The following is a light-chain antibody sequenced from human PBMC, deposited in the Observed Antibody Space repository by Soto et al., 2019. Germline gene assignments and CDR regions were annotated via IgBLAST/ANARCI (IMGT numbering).Light chain of an antibody. CDR1: QDIRND. CDR2: AAS. J-gene: IGKJ1*01. Sequence: AIQMTQSPSSLSASVGDRVSITCRASQDIRNDLGWYQQKPGKTPKLLIFAASSLPSGVPSRFSGSGSGTDFTLTISSLQSEDFATYYCLQDFNYPWTFGQGTKLEIE. CDR3: LQDFNYPWT. V-gene: IGKV1-6*01.